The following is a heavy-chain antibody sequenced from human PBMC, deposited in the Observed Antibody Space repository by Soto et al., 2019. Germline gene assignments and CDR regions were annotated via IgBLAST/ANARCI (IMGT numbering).Heavy chain of an antibody. CDR1: GGSISSYY. J-gene: IGHJ4*02. V-gene: IGHV4-59*08. Sequence: PSETLSLTCTVSGGSISSYYWSWIRQPPGKGLEWIGYIYYSGSTNYNPSLKSRVTISVDTSKNQFSLKLSSVTAADTAVYYCARHLHRHFAYWGQGTLVTVSS. CDR3: ARHLHRHFAY. D-gene: IGHD2-21*01. CDR2: IYYSGST.